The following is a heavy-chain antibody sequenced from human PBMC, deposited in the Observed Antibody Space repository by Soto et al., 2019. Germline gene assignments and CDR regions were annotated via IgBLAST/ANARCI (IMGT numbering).Heavy chain of an antibody. D-gene: IGHD2-2*02. Sequence: SVKVSCKASGGTFSSYAISWVRQAPGQGLEWMGGIIPIFGTANYAQKFQGRVTITADESTSTAYMELSSLRSEDTAVYYCASYLGPRIVVVLAAIEDYYYYGMDVWGQGTTVTVSS. CDR1: GGTFSSYA. CDR2: IIPIFGTA. V-gene: IGHV1-69*13. J-gene: IGHJ6*02. CDR3: ASYLGPRIVVVLAAIEDYYYYGMDV.